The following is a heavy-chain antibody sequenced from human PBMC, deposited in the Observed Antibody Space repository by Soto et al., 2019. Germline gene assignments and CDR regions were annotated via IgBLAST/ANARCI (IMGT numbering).Heavy chain of an antibody. Sequence: GASVKVSCKASGYTFTSYYMHWVRQAPGQGLEWMGIINPSGGSTSYAQKFQGRVTMTRDTSTSTVYTELSSLRSEDTAVYYCARGGTAADLDYYYYGMDVWGQGTTVTVSS. V-gene: IGHV1-46*01. D-gene: IGHD6-13*01. CDR3: ARGGTAADLDYYYYGMDV. CDR2: INPSGGST. J-gene: IGHJ6*02. CDR1: GYTFTSYY.